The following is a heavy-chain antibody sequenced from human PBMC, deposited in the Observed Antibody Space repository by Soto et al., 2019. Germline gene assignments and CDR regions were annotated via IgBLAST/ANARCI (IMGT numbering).Heavy chain of an antibody. CDR2: ISSTTNYI. CDR1: GFTFTRYS. Sequence: LRLSCAASGFTFTRYSMNWVRQAPGKGLEWVSSISSTTNYIYYGDSMKGRFTISRDNAKNSLYLEMNSLRAEDTAVYYCARESEDLTSNFDYWGQGTLVTVYS. V-gene: IGHV3-21*06. CDR3: ARESEDLTSNFDY. J-gene: IGHJ4*02.